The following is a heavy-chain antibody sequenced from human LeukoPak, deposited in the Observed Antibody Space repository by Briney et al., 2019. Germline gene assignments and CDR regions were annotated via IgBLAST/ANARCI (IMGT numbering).Heavy chain of an antibody. V-gene: IGHV4-39*01. D-gene: IGHD2/OR15-2a*01. J-gene: IGHJ4*02. CDR3: ARQENITMVPTAHAFDY. Sequence: PSETLSLTCTVSGGSISSSNYYWGWIRQPPGKGLEWIGTIYYSGDSYYNPSLKSRASISVNTSKNRFSLNVNSVTAADTAVYLCARQENITMVPTAHAFDYWGQGALVTVSS. CDR2: IYYSGDS. CDR1: GGSISSSNYY.